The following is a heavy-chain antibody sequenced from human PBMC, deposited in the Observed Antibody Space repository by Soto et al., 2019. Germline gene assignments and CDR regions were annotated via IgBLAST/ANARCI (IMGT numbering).Heavy chain of an antibody. Sequence: EVQLLESGGGLVQPGGSLRLSCAASGFTFSTYAMSWVRQAPGKGLEWVSDISGSGGSTYYADSVKGRFTISRDNSKNTLYLPMNSLRAEDTAVYYCAMPLEIPIFYALDFWGQGTMVTVSS. V-gene: IGHV3-23*01. CDR2: ISGSGGST. CDR1: GFTFSTYA. CDR3: AMPLEIPIFYALDF. D-gene: IGHD3-3*01. J-gene: IGHJ3*01.